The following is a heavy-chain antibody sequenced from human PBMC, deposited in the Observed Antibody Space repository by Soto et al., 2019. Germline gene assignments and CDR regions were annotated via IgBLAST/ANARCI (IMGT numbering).Heavy chain of an antibody. CDR3: ARLGSGWYFDY. J-gene: IGHJ4*02. V-gene: IGHV1-3*01. Sequence: GASVKVSCKASGYTFTSYAMHWVRQAPGQRLGWMGWINADNGNTKYSQKFQGRVTITTDTSTSTAYMELRSLRSEDTAVYYCARLGSGWYFDYWGQGTQVTVSS. CDR1: GYTFTSYA. CDR2: INADNGNT. D-gene: IGHD6-19*01.